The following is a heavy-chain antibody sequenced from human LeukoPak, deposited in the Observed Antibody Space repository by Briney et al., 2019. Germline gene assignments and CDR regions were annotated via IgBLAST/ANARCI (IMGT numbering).Heavy chain of an antibody. D-gene: IGHD6-19*01. J-gene: IGHJ5*02. V-gene: IGHV3-30*18. CDR3: AKGYGLRLVNNWFDP. Sequence: GRSLRLSCAASGFTFSTYGMHWVRQAPGKGLEWVAVISYDGSNSYYADSVKGRFTISRDNSKNTLYLQVNSLRAEDTAVYYSAKGYGLRLVNNWFDPWGQGTLVTVSS. CDR2: ISYDGSNS. CDR1: GFTFSTYG.